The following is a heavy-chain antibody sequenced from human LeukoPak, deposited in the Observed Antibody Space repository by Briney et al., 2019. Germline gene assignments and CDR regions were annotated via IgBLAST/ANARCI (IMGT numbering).Heavy chain of an antibody. CDR3: ARGDTMARGVIFDP. Sequence: SVKVSCKASGGTFSSYAISWVRQAPGQGLEWMGGIIPIFGTANYAQKFQGRVTITTDESTSTAYMELSSLRSEDTAVYYCARGDTMARGVIFDPWGQGTLVTVSS. J-gene: IGHJ5*02. CDR2: IIPIFGTA. V-gene: IGHV1-69*05. CDR1: GGTFSSYA. D-gene: IGHD3-10*01.